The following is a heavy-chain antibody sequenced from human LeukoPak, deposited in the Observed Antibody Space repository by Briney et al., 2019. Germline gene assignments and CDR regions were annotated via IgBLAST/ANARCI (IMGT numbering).Heavy chain of an antibody. CDR3: ARGGPRYGHPFDY. CDR1: GGSISSGGYY. J-gene: IGHJ4*02. Sequence: KASQTLSLTCTVSGGSISSGGYYWSWIRQHQGKGLEWIGYIYYSGSTYYNPSLKSRVTISVDTSKNQFSLKLSSVTAADTAVYYCARGGPRYGHPFDYWGQGTLVTVSS. CDR2: IYYSGST. D-gene: IGHD5-18*01. V-gene: IGHV4-31*03.